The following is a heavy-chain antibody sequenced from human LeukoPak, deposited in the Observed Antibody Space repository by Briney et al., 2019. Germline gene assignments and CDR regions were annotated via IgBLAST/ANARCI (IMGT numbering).Heavy chain of an antibody. Sequence: GGSLRLSCAASGFTFSSDSMNWVRQAPGKGLEWVSSISTGSSYIYYADSVKGRFTISRDNAKNSLYLQMNSLRAEDTAVYYCAREGGYCSGGSCRYFDYWGQGTLVTVSS. D-gene: IGHD2-15*01. CDR2: ISTGSSYI. V-gene: IGHV3-21*01. J-gene: IGHJ4*02. CDR1: GFTFSSDS. CDR3: AREGGYCSGGSCRYFDY.